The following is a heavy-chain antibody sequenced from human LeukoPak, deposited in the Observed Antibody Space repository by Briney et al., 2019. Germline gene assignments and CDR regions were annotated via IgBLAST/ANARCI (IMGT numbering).Heavy chain of an antibody. CDR1: GGSFSGYY. Sequence: SETLSLTCAVYGGSFSGYYWSWIRQPPGKGLERIGEINHSGSTNYNPSLKSRVTISVDTSKNQFSLKLNSVTAADTAVYYCARAQRGYSYTFDYWGQGTLVTVSS. CDR2: INHSGST. D-gene: IGHD5-18*01. CDR3: ARAQRGYSYTFDY. V-gene: IGHV4-34*01. J-gene: IGHJ4*02.